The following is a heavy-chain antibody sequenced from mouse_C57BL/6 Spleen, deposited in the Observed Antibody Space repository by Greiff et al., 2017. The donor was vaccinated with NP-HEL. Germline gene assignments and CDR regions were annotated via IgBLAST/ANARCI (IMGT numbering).Heavy chain of an antibody. Sequence: QVQLQQPGAELVKPGASVKLSCKASGYTFTSYWMHWVKQRPGQGLEWIGRIHPNSGSTNYNEKFKSKATLTVDKPSSTAYMQLSSLTSEDSAVYYCAREGDCDYEGYFDVWGTGTTVTVSS. J-gene: IGHJ1*03. CDR1: GYTFTSYW. CDR3: AREGDCDYEGYFDV. D-gene: IGHD2-13*01. V-gene: IGHV1-64*01. CDR2: IHPNSGST.